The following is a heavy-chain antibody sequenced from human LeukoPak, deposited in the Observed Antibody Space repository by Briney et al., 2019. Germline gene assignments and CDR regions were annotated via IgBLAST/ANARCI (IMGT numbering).Heavy chain of an antibody. J-gene: IGHJ6*03. Sequence: PGGSLRLSCAASGFTVSGYYMNWVRHAPGKGLEWVSVIYSDGSAYYADSVKGRFTISRDNSKNTLHLQMNSLRAEDTAVYYCARSKVETGRYFYYYMDVWGKGTTVTVSS. CDR2: IYSDGSA. CDR1: GFTVSGYY. V-gene: IGHV3-53*01. D-gene: IGHD4-23*01. CDR3: ARSKVETGRYFYYYMDV.